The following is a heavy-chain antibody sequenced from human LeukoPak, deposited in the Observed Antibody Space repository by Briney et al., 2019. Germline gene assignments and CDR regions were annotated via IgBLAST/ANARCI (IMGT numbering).Heavy chain of an antibody. J-gene: IGHJ5*02. D-gene: IGHD3-22*01. CDR2: IYYSGST. CDR3: ARVRGDSSGYLYNWFDP. V-gene: IGHV4-59*01. CDR1: GGSISSYY. Sequence: PSETLSLTCTVSGGSISSYYWSWIRQPPGKGLEWIGYIYYSGSTNYNPSLKGRVTISVDTSKNQFSLKLSSVTAADTAVYYCARVRGDSSGYLYNWFDPWGQGTLVTVSS.